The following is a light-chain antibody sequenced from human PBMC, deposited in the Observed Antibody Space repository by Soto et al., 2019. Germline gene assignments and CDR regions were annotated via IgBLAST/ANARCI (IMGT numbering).Light chain of an antibody. CDR2: GAS. V-gene: IGKV3-15*01. CDR3: QQYNTWPRT. J-gene: IGKJ1*01. CDR1: QSVSRD. Sequence: EIVMTQSPVTLSVSPGERVTLSCRASQSVSRDVAWYQQVPGQAPRLLIFGASARATGIPARFSGNGAGTEFALTITSLQSEDFGVYYCQQYNTWPRTVGQGTKVEIK.